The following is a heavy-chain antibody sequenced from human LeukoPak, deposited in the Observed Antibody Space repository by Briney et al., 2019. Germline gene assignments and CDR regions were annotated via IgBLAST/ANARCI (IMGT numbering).Heavy chain of an antibody. Sequence: GRSLRLSCAASGFTFSSYGMHWVRQAPGKGLEWVAVISYDGSNKYYADSVKGRFTISRDNSKNTLYLQMNSLRAEDTAVYYCAKEKTGYRRFDYWGQGTLVTVSS. CDR1: GFTFSSYG. V-gene: IGHV3-30*18. D-gene: IGHD5-12*01. CDR2: ISYDGSNK. J-gene: IGHJ4*02. CDR3: AKEKTGYRRFDY.